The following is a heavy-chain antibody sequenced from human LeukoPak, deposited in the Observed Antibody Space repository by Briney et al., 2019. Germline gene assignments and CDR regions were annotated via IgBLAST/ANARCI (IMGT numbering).Heavy chain of an antibody. CDR2: INWNGGST. D-gene: IGHD3-16*02. CDR3: ARDRNRRYYDYVWGSYRSSNFDY. Sequence: GGSLRLSCAASGFTFSSYSMNWVRQAPGKGLEWVSGINWNGGSTGYADSVKGRFTISRDNAKNSLYLQMNSLRAEDTALYYCARDRNRRYYDYVWGSYRSSNFDYWGQGTLVTVSS. J-gene: IGHJ4*02. CDR1: GFTFSSYS. V-gene: IGHV3-20*04.